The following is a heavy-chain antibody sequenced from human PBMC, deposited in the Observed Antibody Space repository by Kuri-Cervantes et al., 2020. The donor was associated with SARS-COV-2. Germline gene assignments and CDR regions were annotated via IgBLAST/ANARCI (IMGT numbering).Heavy chain of an antibody. CDR1: GFTFSSYA. V-gene: IGHV3-7*01. Sequence: GGSLRLSCAASGFTFSSYAMSWVRQAPGKGLEWVANIKQDGSEKYYVDSVKGQFTISRDNAKNSLYLQMNSLRAEDTAVYYCARVSSSSSPAFDIWGQGTMVTVSS. CDR3: ARVSSSSSPAFDI. J-gene: IGHJ3*02. CDR2: IKQDGSEK. D-gene: IGHD6-6*01.